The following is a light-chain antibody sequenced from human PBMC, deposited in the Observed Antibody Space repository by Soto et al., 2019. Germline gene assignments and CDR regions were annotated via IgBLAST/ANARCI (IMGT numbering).Light chain of an antibody. CDR2: AAS. CDR1: QSISSY. J-gene: IGKJ2*01. Sequence: DIQMTQSPSSLSASVGDRVTITCRASQSISSYLNWYQQKPGKAPKLLINAASSLQSGVPSRFSGSGSGTDFTLTISSLQPEDFATYYCQQSYSTLGTFGQGTKLDIK. CDR3: QQSYSTLGT. V-gene: IGKV1-39*01.